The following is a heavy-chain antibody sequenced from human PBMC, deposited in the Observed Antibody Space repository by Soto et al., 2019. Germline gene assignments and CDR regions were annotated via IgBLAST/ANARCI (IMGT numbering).Heavy chain of an antibody. CDR1: GGTFSTYA. CDR3: ASGIQLWLRRINNGYSG. Sequence: SVKVSCKALGGTFSTYAISWVRQAPGQGLEWMGGIIPMFGTANYAQRFQDRVTITADESTNTVYMELSSLRSEDTAVYFCASGIQLWLRRINNGYSGWGQGTLVTVSS. CDR2: IIPMFGTA. V-gene: IGHV1-69*13. D-gene: IGHD5-18*01. J-gene: IGHJ4*02.